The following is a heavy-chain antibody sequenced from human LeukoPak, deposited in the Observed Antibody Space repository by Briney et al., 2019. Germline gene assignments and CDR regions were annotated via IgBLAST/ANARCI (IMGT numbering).Heavy chain of an antibody. CDR1: GFTFSSCD. CDR2: FDRGSLDT. J-gene: IGHJ4*02. D-gene: IGHD3-22*01. Sequence: GGSLRLSCAASGFTFSSCDMSWVRQAPGKGLEWVSLFDRGSLDTYYADSVRGRFTVSRDNDKNTLYLQMNSLRAEDTAVYYCARRGYESSGPKYYFDHWGQGILVTVSS. V-gene: IGHV3-23*01. CDR3: ARRGYESSGPKYYFDH.